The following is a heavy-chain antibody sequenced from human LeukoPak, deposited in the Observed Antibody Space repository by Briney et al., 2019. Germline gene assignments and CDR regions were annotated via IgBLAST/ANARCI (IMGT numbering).Heavy chain of an antibody. CDR2: ISAYNGNT. CDR1: GYTFTSYG. J-gene: IGHJ5*02. V-gene: IGHV1-18*04. CDR3: AREASEVRGVISLGNWFDP. Sequence: ASVKVSCKASGYTFTSYGISWVQQAPGQGLEWMGWISAYNGNTNYAQKLQGRVTMTTDTSTSTAYMELRSLRSDDTAVYYCAREASEVRGVISLGNWFDPWGQGTLVTVSS. D-gene: IGHD3-10*01.